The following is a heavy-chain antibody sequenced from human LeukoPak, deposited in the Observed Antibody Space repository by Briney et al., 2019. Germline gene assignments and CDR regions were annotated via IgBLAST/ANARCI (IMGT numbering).Heavy chain of an antibody. CDR3: ARPHRRVGADADAFDL. CDR1: GYSIRSGYY. D-gene: IGHD1-26*01. CDR2: IYHSGSA. J-gene: IGHJ3*01. V-gene: IGHV4-38-2*01. Sequence: SETLSLTCAVSGYSIRSGYYWGSFRQPPGKGLEWIGSIYHSGSAYYNPSLKSRVTISVDTSTNQFSLRLNSVTAADTAVYFCARPHRRVGADADAFDLWGQGTMVTVSS.